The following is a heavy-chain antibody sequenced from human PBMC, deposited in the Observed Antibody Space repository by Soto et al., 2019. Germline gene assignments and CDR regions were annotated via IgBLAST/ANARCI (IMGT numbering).Heavy chain of an antibody. CDR2: IWYDGSNK. J-gene: IGHJ4*02. Sequence: GGSLRLSCAASGFTFSSYGMHWVRQAPGKGLEWVAVIWYDGSNKYYADSVKGRFTISRDNSKNTLYLQMNSLRAEDTAVYYCARDRPDSTVTYHFDYWGQGTLVTVSS. CDR3: ARDRPDSTVTYHFDY. D-gene: IGHD4-17*01. V-gene: IGHV3-33*01. CDR1: GFTFSSYG.